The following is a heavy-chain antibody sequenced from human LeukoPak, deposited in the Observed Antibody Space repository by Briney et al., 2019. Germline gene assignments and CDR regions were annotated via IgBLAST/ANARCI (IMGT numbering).Heavy chain of an antibody. CDR1: GFTFSSYS. Sequence: GGSLRLSCAASGFTFSSYSMNWVRQAPGKGLEWVSSISSSSSYIYYADSVKGRFTISRDNAKNSLYLQMNSLRAEDTAVYYCARDLCRGDCSPYAFDIWGQGTMVTISS. D-gene: IGHD2-21*02. J-gene: IGHJ3*02. CDR3: ARDLCRGDCSPYAFDI. CDR2: ISSSSSYI. V-gene: IGHV3-21*01.